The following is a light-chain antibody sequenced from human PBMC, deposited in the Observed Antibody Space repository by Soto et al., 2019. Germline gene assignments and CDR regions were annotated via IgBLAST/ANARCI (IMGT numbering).Light chain of an antibody. CDR1: QSVLYSSNNKNY. CDR3: QQYDSIPLT. Sequence: DIVMTQSPDSLAESLGERVTINCKSSQSVLYSSNNKNYLAWYQQKPGQPPKLLIYWASTRESGVPDRFSGSGSGTDFTLTISSLQAEDVAVYYCQQYDSIPLTFGGGTKVEIK. J-gene: IGKJ4*01. CDR2: WAS. V-gene: IGKV4-1*01.